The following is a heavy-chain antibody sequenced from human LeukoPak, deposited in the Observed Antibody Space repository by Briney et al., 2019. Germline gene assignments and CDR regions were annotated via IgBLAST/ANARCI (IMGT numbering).Heavy chain of an antibody. CDR1: GFAFSSYG. D-gene: IGHD4-23*01. J-gene: IGHJ4*02. V-gene: IGHV3-23*01. Sequence: GGSLRLSCAAPGFAFSSYGMSWVRQAPGKGLEWVSAISDSGDGTFYADSVKGRVTISRDTSKNTLYLQMNSLRAEDTALYYCAKDGTRWAFDYWGQGTLVTVSS. CDR3: AKDGTRWAFDY. CDR2: ISDSGDGT.